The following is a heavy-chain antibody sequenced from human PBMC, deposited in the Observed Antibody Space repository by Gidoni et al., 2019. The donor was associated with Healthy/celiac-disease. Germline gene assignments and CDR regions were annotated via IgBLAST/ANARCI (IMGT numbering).Heavy chain of an antibody. D-gene: IGHD6-6*01. CDR3: AKYSSSSAYFDY. CDR2: IYYSGST. CDR1: GGSISSSRDY. Sequence: QLQLQESGPGLVKPSAPLSLTWTVPGGSISSSRDYWGWIRQPPGKGLEWLGSIYYSGSTYYNPSLKSRVPISVDTSKNQFSLKLSSVAAADTAVYFCAKYSSSSAYFDYWGQGTLVTVSS. V-gene: IGHV4-39*01. J-gene: IGHJ4*02.